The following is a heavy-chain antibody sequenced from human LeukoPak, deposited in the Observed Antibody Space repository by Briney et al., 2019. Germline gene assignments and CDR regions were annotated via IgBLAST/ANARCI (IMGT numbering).Heavy chain of an antibody. D-gene: IGHD6-13*01. CDR2: IIPILGIA. J-gene: IGHJ4*02. CDR3: ARAYSSSWSPLGY. CDR1: GGTFSSYT. Sequence: SVKVSCKASGGTFSSYTISWVRQAPGQGLEWMGRIIPILGIANYAQKFQGRVTITAHKSTSTAYMELSSLRSEDTAVYYCARAYSSSWSPLGYSGQGTLVTVSS. V-gene: IGHV1-69*02.